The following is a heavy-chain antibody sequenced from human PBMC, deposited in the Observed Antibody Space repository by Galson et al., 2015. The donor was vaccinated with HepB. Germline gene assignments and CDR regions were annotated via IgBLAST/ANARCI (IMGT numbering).Heavy chain of an antibody. J-gene: IGHJ4*02. CDR3: AKEGYCSSTSCSALGY. CDR2: ISYDGSNK. CDR1: GFTFSSYG. V-gene: IGHV3-30*18. D-gene: IGHD2-2*01. Sequence: SLRLSCAASGFTFSSYGMHWVRQAPGKGLEWVAVISYDGSNKYYADSVKGRFTISRDNSKNTLYLQMNSLGAEDTAVYYCAKEGYCSSTSCSALGYWGQGTLVTVSS.